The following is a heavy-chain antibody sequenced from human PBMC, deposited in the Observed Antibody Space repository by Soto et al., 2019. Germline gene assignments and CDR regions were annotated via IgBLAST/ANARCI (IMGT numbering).Heavy chain of an antibody. CDR2: IYPGDSDT. D-gene: IGHD3-22*01. CDR3: ARQTGRHYYDSRGYYTRGYSYGVHV. Sequence: GESLKISCKGSGYSFTSYWIGWVSHMPGKGLEWIVIIYPGDSDTRYSPSFQGQVTISADKSISTAYLQLISLKASDTAMYYCARQTGRHYYDSRGYYTRGYSYGVHVWGQGSTVTVSS. J-gene: IGHJ6*02. V-gene: IGHV5-51*01. CDR1: GYSFTSYW.